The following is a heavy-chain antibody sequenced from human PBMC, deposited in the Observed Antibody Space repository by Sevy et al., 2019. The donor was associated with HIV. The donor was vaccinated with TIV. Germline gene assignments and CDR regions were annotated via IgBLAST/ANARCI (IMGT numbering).Heavy chain of an antibody. Sequence: ASVKVSCKVSGYTLAKFSIHWVRQAPGKGLEWMTSFDPEDGDPEGGKTIYAQKFLGRVTMTEDTSTDTAYMELSSLRSDDTAVYYRATTKDYYDSSGYPFDYWGQGTLVTVSS. CDR2: FDPEDGDPEGGKT. CDR3: ATTKDYYDSSGYPFDY. CDR1: GYTLAKFS. V-gene: IGHV1-24*01. J-gene: IGHJ4*02. D-gene: IGHD3-22*01.